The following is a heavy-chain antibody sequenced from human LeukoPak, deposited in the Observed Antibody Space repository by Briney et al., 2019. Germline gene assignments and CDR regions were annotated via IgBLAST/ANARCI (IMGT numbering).Heavy chain of an antibody. Sequence: SETLSLTCPVYGGSFSGYYWSWIRQPPGKGLEWIGEINHSGSTNYNPSLKSRVTISVDTSKNQFSLKLSSVTAADTAVYYCARARNYYDSSGYYKRPKYYFDYWGQGTLVTVSS. CDR1: GGSFSGYY. CDR3: ARARNYYDSSGYYKRPKYYFDY. J-gene: IGHJ4*02. D-gene: IGHD3-22*01. V-gene: IGHV4-34*01. CDR2: INHSGST.